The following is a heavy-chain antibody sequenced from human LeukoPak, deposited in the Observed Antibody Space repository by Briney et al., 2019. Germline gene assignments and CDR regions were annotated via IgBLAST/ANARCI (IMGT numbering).Heavy chain of an antibody. Sequence: SETLSLTCAVYGGSFSGYYWSWIRQPPGKGLEWIGEINHSGSTNYNPSLKSRVTISVGTSKNQFSLKLSSVTAADTAVYYCARGYSSGWYGARNSHEYFQHWGQGTLVTVSS. CDR2: INHSGST. CDR1: GGSFSGYY. CDR3: ARGYSSGWYGARNSHEYFQH. D-gene: IGHD6-19*01. J-gene: IGHJ1*01. V-gene: IGHV4-34*01.